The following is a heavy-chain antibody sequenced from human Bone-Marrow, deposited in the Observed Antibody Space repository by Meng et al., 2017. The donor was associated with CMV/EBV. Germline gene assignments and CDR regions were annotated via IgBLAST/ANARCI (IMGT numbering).Heavy chain of an antibody. CDR1: GFTFSSYS. CDR2: ISSSSYI. J-gene: IGHJ6*02. D-gene: IGHD6-19*01. CDR3: ARDLRSSGSYYYYYGMDV. Sequence: GESLKISCAASGFTFSSYSMNWVRQAPGKGLEWVSSISSSSYIYYADSVKGRFTISRDNAKNSLYLQMNSLRAEDTAVYYCARDLRSSGSYYYYYGMDVWGQGTTVTVSS. V-gene: IGHV3-21*01.